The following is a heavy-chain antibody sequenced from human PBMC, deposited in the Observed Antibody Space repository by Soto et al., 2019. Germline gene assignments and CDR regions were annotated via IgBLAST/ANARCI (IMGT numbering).Heavy chain of an antibody. CDR3: ARVGNCSGGSCYSGGIFDY. CDR1: GGSISSYY. J-gene: IGHJ4*02. V-gene: IGHV4-59*01. Sequence: SETLSLTCTVSGGSISSYYWSWIRQPTGKGLEWIGYIYYSGSTNYNPSLKSRVTISVDTSKNQFSLKLSSVTAADTAVYYCARVGNCSGGSCYSGGIFDYWGQGTLVTVSS. D-gene: IGHD2-15*01. CDR2: IYYSGST.